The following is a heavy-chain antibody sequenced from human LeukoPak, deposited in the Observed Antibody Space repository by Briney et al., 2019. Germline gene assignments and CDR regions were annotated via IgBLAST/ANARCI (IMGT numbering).Heavy chain of an antibody. J-gene: IGHJ3*02. CDR3: ARVAGTFFRRGYAFDI. Sequence: PGGSLSLSCAASGFTFSSYWMYWVRQAPGKGLVWVSRINADGGSTNYADSVKGRFTISRDNSKNTLYLQMNSLRAEDTAVYYCARVAGTFFRRGYAFDIWGQGTMVTVSS. D-gene: IGHD6-19*01. CDR1: GFTFSSYW. V-gene: IGHV3-74*01. CDR2: INADGGST.